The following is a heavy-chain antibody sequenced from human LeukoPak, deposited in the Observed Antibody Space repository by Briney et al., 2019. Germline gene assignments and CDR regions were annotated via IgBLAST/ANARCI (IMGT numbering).Heavy chain of an antibody. CDR1: GFTFYDYG. CDR3: ASGGHSGWIGNFDY. J-gene: IGHJ4*02. CDR2: INWSGSST. Sequence: PGGSLRLSCAASGFTFYDYGMSCVRQAPGKGLEWVSGINWSGSSTGYADSVKGRFTISRDNVKNSLYLQMNSLRAEDAALYYCASGGHSGWIGNFDYWGQGTLVTVSS. D-gene: IGHD4-23*01. V-gene: IGHV3-20*04.